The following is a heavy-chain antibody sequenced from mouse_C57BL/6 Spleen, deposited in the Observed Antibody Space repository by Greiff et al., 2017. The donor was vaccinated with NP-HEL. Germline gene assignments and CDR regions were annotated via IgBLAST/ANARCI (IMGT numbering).Heavy chain of an antibody. J-gene: IGHJ4*01. CDR1: GYTFTSYW. CDR3: ARTPYSNYPYYAMDY. V-gene: IGHV1-69*01. Sequence: QVQLQQPGAELVMPGASVKLSCKASGYTFTSYWMHWVKQRPGQGLEWIGEIDPSDSYTNYNQKFKGKSTLTVDKSSSTAYMQLSSLTSEDSAVYYCARTPYSNYPYYAMDYWGQGTSVTVSS. D-gene: IGHD2-5*01. CDR2: IDPSDSYT.